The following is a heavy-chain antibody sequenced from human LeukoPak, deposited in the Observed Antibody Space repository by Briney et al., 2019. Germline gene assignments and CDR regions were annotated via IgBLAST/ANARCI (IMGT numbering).Heavy chain of an antibody. CDR3: ARGTPSSSGWLYYGMDV. CDR1: GFTFSSYA. Sequence: PGGSLRLSCAASGFTFSSYAMHWVRQAPGKGLEWVAVISYDGSNKYYADSVKGRFTISRDNSKNTLYLQMNSLRAEDTAVYYCARGTPSSSGWLYYGMDVWGQGTTVTVFS. CDR2: ISYDGSNK. V-gene: IGHV3-30-3*01. D-gene: IGHD6-19*01. J-gene: IGHJ6*02.